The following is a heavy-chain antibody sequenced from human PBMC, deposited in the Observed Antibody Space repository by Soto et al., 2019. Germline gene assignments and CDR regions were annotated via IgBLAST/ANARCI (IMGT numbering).Heavy chain of an antibody. CDR2: IYYSGST. D-gene: IGHD5-12*01. Sequence: TSETLSLTCTVSGGSISSSSYYWGWIRQPPGKGLEWIGSIYYSGSTYYNPSLKSRVTISVDTSKNQFSLKLSSVTAADTAVYYCARHNPGWRWLPQPPPDFDYWGQGTLVTVSS. V-gene: IGHV4-39*01. CDR1: GGSISSSSYY. CDR3: ARHNPGWRWLPQPPPDFDY. J-gene: IGHJ4*02.